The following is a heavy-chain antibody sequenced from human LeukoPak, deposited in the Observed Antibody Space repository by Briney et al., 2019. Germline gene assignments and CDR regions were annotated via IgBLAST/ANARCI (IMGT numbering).Heavy chain of an antibody. CDR3: AKVGGGSGWYWSP. J-gene: IGHJ5*02. D-gene: IGHD6-19*01. Sequence: GGSLRLSCTGSGFTFSNYVMSWVRQAPGRRLEWVSGISDSGGDTDYADSVKGRFTISRDNSKNTLFLQMNILRVEDTAVYYCAKVGGGSGWYWSPWGQGTLVTVSS. CDR1: GFTFSNYV. V-gene: IGHV3-23*01. CDR2: ISDSGGDT.